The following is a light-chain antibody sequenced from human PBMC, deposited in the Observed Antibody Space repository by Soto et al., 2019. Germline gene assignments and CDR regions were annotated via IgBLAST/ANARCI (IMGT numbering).Light chain of an antibody. CDR3: QQYSTSPPEYT. CDR1: QSVSSTY. J-gene: IGKJ2*01. CDR2: GAS. V-gene: IGKV3-20*01. Sequence: EIMLTQSPGTLSLSPGERATLSCRTSQSVSSTYLAWYQQKPGQPPRLLIYGASSRATGIQDRFSGSGSGTDFTLTISRLEPEDFAVYYCQQYSTSPPEYTFGQGTKLEIK.